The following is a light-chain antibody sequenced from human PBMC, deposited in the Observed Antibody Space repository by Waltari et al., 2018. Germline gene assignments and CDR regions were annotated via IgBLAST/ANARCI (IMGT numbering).Light chain of an antibody. CDR2: DND. CDR3: ATWDNSLTDVV. J-gene: IGLJ2*01. CDR1: TSKLGNYY. Sequence: QSVLTQPPSVSAAPGQKVTISCPGGTSKLGNYYVTWYQHLPGAAPKLLIYDNDKRPSGIPDRFSASRSGTSATLGITGLQIGDEADYYCATWDNSLTDVVFGGGTKLTVL. V-gene: IGLV1-51*01.